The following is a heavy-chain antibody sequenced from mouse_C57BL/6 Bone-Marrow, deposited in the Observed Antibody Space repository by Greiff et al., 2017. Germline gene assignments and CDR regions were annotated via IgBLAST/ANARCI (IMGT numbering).Heavy chain of an antibody. V-gene: IGHV7-1*01. J-gene: IGHJ4*01. CDR3: ARDAEYGYAMDY. Sequence: EVQRVESGGGLVQSGRSLRLSCATSGFTFSDFYMEWVRQAPGKGLEWIAASRNKANDYSTEYSASVKGRFIVSRDTSQSILYLQMNALRAEDTAIYYCARDAEYGYAMDYWGQGTSVTVSS. CDR1: GFTFSDFY. D-gene: IGHD5-1*01. CDR2: SRNKANDYST.